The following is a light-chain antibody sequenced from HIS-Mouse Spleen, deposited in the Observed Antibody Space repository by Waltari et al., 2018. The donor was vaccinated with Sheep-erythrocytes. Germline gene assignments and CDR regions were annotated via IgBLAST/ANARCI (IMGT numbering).Light chain of an antibody. V-gene: IGLV2-11*01. CDR3: CSYAGSYNHV. Sequence: HSALTQPRSVSGSPGQSLTIPCTGTSRDVVGSNYVSCYQQHPGKAPKLMIYDVSKRPSGVPDRFSGSKSGNTASLTISGLQAEDEADYYCCSYAGSYNHVFATGTKVTVL. J-gene: IGLJ1*01. CDR2: DVS. CDR1: SRDVVGSNY.